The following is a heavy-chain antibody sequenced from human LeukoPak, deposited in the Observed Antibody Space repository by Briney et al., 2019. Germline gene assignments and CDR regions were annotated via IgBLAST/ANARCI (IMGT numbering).Heavy chain of an antibody. V-gene: IGHV3-33*08. CDR1: GLTFSNFW. J-gene: IGHJ4*02. Sequence: GESLRLSCKASGLTFSNFWMGWVRQAPGKGLEWVAVIWYDGSNKYYADSVKGRFTISRDNSKNTLYLQMSSLRAEDTAVYYCARESRRDGYNFDYWGQGTLVTVSS. CDR3: ARESRRDGYNFDY. D-gene: IGHD5-24*01. CDR2: IWYDGSNK.